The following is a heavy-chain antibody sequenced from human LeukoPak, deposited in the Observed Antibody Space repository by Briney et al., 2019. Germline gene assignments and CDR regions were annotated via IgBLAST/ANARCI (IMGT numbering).Heavy chain of an antibody. CDR1: GGSINYYY. CDR3: ARTYYDFWSGYYRHAFDI. J-gene: IGHJ3*02. Sequence: PPETLSLTCTVSGGSINYYYWSWIRQPPGKGLEWIGYIYYSGNTNYNPSLKSRVTISVDTSKNQFSLKLSPVTAADTAVYYCARTYYDFWSGYYRHAFDIWGQGTMVTVSS. V-gene: IGHV4-59*08. CDR2: IYYSGNT. D-gene: IGHD3-3*01.